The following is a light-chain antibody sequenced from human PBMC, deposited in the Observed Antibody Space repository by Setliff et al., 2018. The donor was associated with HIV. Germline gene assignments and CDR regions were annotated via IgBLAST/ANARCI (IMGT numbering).Light chain of an antibody. CDR3: SSYTSTDTWV. J-gene: IGLJ3*02. CDR2: EVS. V-gene: IGLV2-14*03. CDR1: TSDIAAFKY. Sequence: QSVLAQTASVSGSPGQSITIACTGTTSDIAAFKYISWYQQHPGTAPKLIIYEVSNRPSGVSYRFSGSKSGNTASLTISGLQAEDEADYYCSSYTSTDTWVFGGGT.